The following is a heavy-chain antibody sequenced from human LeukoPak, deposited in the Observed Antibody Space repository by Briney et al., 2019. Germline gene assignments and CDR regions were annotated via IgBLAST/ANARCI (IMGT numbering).Heavy chain of an antibody. J-gene: IGHJ4*02. CDR3: ARRRVAYYYGSGSYHDY. Sequence: SETLSLTCAVYVGSFSGYHWNWIRQPPGKGLEWIGEINHSGSTNYNPSLKSRVTISVDTSKNQFSLKLSSVTAADTAVYYCARRRVAYYYGSGSYHDYWGQGTLVTVSS. CDR2: INHSGST. V-gene: IGHV4-34*01. D-gene: IGHD3-10*01. CDR1: VGSFSGYH.